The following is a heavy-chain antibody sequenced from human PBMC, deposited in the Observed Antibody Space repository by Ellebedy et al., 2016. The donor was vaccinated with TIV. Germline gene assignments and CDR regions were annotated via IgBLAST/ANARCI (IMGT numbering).Heavy chain of an antibody. D-gene: IGHD3-10*01. CDR3: AKDAGEGGYFDY. Sequence: GESLKISCAASGFTFDDYAMHSVRQAPVKGLEWVSLISADGGSTYYADSVKGRFTISRDNSKNSLYLQMNSLRTEDTALYYCAKDAGEGGYFDYWGQGTLVTVSS. V-gene: IGHV3-43*02. CDR2: ISADGGST. CDR1: GFTFDDYA. J-gene: IGHJ4*02.